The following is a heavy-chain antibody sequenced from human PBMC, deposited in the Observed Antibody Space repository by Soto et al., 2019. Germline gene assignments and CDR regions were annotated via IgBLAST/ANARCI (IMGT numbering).Heavy chain of an antibody. CDR2: INPNSGGT. J-gene: IGHJ6*03. Sequence: QVQLVQSGAEVKKPGASVKVSCKASGYTFTGYYMHWVRQAPGQGLEWMGWINPNSGGTNYAQKFQGWVTMTRDTSISPAYMELSRLRSDDTAVYYCARDPITMVRGAKYYYYMDVWGKGTTVTVSS. CDR1: GYTFTGYY. D-gene: IGHD3-10*01. CDR3: ARDPITMVRGAKYYYYMDV. V-gene: IGHV1-2*04.